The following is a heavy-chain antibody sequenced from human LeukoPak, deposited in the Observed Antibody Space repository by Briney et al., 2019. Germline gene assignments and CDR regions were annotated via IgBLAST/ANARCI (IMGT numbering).Heavy chain of an antibody. CDR2: INPNSGGT. V-gene: IGHV1-2*02. D-gene: IGHD3-22*01. CDR3: ARGPDYYDSSGPDY. Sequence: ASVKVSCKASGYTFTGYYMHWVRQAPGQGLEWMGWINPNSGGTNYAQKFQGRVTMTRDTSISTAYMELSRLRSDDTAVYYGARGPDYYDSSGPDYWGQGTLVTVSS. CDR1: GYTFTGYY. J-gene: IGHJ4*02.